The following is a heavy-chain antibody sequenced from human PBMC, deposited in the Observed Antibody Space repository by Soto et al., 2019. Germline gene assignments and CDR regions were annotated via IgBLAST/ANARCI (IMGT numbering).Heavy chain of an antibody. CDR2: ISWNSGSI. D-gene: IGHD6-13*01. CDR3: AKSFEPGSPGIAAAYDY. Sequence: GGSLRLSCAASGFTFDDYAMHWVRQAPGKGLEWVSRISWNSGSIGYADSVKGRFTISRDNAKNSLYLRMNSLRAEDTALYYCAKSFEPGSPGIAAAYDYWGQGTLVTVSS. V-gene: IGHV3-9*01. CDR1: GFTFDDYA. J-gene: IGHJ4*02.